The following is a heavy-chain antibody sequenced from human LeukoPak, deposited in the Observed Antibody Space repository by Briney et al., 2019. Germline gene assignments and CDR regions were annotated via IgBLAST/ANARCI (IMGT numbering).Heavy chain of an antibody. CDR3: ATARIAARPFKRFDP. J-gene: IGHJ5*02. D-gene: IGHD6-6*01. V-gene: IGHV1-24*01. CDR2: FDPEDGET. CDR1: GYTFTVYY. Sequence: ASVKVSCKASGYTFTVYYMHWVRQAPGKGLEWMGGFDPEDGETIYAQKFQGRVTMTEDTSTDTAYMELSSLRSEDTAVYYCATARIAARPFKRFDPWGQGTLVTVSS.